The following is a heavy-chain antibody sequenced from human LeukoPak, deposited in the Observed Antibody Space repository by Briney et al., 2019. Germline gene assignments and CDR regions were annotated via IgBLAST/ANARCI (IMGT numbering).Heavy chain of an antibody. CDR3: ARGSPGGIYYYDYYMDV. Sequence: GGSLRLSCAASGFTFSSYWMTWVRQAPGKGLEWVANIKQDGSEKYYADSVKGRFTISRDNAKNSLYLQMNSLRAEDTALYYCARGSPGGIYYYDYYMDVWGKGTTVTVSS. CDR1: GFTFSSYW. CDR2: IKQDGSEK. D-gene: IGHD2-8*02. V-gene: IGHV3-7*03. J-gene: IGHJ6*03.